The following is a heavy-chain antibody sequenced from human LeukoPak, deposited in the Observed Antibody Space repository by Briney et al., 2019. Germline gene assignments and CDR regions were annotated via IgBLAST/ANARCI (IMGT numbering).Heavy chain of an antibody. J-gene: IGHJ2*01. V-gene: IGHV1-69*05. D-gene: IGHD3-22*01. CDR2: IITNCGTA. Sequence: SLKLSCKASGGTFSSYAINWVRQAPGQGLEWMGGIITNCGTANYAHKFQGRVTITTDESTSTAYMELSSLRSEDTAVYDGARGAIGYDSRCYYYCWYFDLWGRGTLVTVSS. CDR1: GGTFSSYA. CDR3: ARGAIGYDSRCYYYCWYFDL.